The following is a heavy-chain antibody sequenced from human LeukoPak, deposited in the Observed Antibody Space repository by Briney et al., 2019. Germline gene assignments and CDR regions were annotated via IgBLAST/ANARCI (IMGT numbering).Heavy chain of an antibody. J-gene: IGHJ6*03. V-gene: IGHV4-4*07. CDR2: IYTTGTT. CDR3: ARAYSSSWKVYYYYMDV. CDR1: GGSISSYY. Sequence: PSETLSLTCTVSGGSISSYYWSWIRQPAGKGLEWVGRIYTTGTTNYNPSLKSRVTMSVDTSKNQFSLKLTSVTAEDTAVYYCARAYSSSWKVYYYYMDVWGKGTTVTISS. D-gene: IGHD6-13*01.